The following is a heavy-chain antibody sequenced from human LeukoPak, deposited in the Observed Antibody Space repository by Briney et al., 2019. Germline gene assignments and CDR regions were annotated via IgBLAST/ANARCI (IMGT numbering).Heavy chain of an antibody. CDR1: GYTFTSYA. CDR2: INTNTGNP. D-gene: IGHD5-24*01. J-gene: IGHJ3*02. Sequence: ASVKVSCKASGYTFTSYAMNWVRQAPGQGLEWMGWINTNTGNPTYAQGFTGRFVFSLDTSVSTAYLQISSLKAEDTAVYYCARVEMATTDDAFDIWGQGTMVTVSS. CDR3: ARVEMATTDDAFDI. V-gene: IGHV7-4-1*02.